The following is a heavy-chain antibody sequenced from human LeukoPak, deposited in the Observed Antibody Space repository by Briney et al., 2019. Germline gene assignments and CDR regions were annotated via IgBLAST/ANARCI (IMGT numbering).Heavy chain of an antibody. CDR2: ISGSGGST. J-gene: IGHJ4*02. CDR3: AKEHYYGSGSYPYFDY. Sequence: GGSLRLSCAASGFTFSSYAMSWVRQAPGKELEWVSAISGSGGSTYYADSVKGRFTISRDNSKNTLYLQMNSLRAEDTAVYYCAKEHYYGSGSYPYFDYWGQGTLVTVSS. D-gene: IGHD3-10*01. V-gene: IGHV3-23*01. CDR1: GFTFSSYA.